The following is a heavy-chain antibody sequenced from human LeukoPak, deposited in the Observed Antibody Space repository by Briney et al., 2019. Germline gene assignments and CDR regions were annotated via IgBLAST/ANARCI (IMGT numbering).Heavy chain of an antibody. CDR2: ISGSGGST. Sequence: GGSLRLSCAASGFTFSSYAMSWVRQAPGKGLEWVSAISGSGGSTYYADAVKGRFTISRDNSKNRLYLQMNSLRAEDTAVYYCAKVTDYYGSGLIFDYWGQGTLVTVSS. CDR1: GFTFSSYA. D-gene: IGHD3-10*01. CDR3: AKVTDYYGSGLIFDY. V-gene: IGHV3-23*01. J-gene: IGHJ4*02.